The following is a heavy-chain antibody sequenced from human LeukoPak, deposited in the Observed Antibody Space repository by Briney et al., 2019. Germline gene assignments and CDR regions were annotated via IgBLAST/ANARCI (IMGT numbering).Heavy chain of an antibody. CDR3: AKSFYGSGSYYPGHDAYDV. J-gene: IGHJ3*01. D-gene: IGHD3-10*01. V-gene: IGHV1-3*03. CDR2: INADNSHT. Sequence: ASVKISCKASGYTFTNYAIHWVRQAPGQSLEWMGWINADNSHTKYSQEFQDRVTITRDTSATSAYMELSSLKSEDMAVYYCAKSFYGSGSYYPGHDAYDVWGQGTTVTVSS. CDR1: GYTFTNYA.